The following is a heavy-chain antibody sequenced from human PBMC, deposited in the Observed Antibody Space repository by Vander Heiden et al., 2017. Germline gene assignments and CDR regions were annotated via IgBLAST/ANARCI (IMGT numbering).Heavy chain of an antibody. J-gene: IGHJ4*02. CDR1: GFTFSSYA. D-gene: IGHD3-22*01. Sequence: EVQLLESGGGLVQPGGSLRLSCAASGFTFSSYAMSWVRQAPGKGLEWVAAISGSGGSTYYADSVKGRFTISRDNSKNTLYLQMNSLRAEDTAVYYCAKDCIRNYYDSSRWRTFDYWGQGTLVTVSS. V-gene: IGHV3-23*01. CDR2: ISGSGGST. CDR3: AKDCIRNYYDSSRWRTFDY.